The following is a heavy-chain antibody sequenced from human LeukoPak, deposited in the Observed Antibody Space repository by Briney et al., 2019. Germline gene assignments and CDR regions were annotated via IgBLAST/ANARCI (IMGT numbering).Heavy chain of an antibody. D-gene: IGHD6-6*01. CDR1: GYTFTGYY. CDR2: INTNSGDT. J-gene: IGHJ4*02. Sequence: ASVKVSCKASGYTFTGYYMHWVRQAPGQGLEWMGCINTNSGDTNYAEKVQGRDTMTRDTSISTAYMDLRRLRSDDTAVYYCARDYSSSSGYFDYWGQGTLVTVSS. V-gene: IGHV1-2*02. CDR3: ARDYSSSSGYFDY.